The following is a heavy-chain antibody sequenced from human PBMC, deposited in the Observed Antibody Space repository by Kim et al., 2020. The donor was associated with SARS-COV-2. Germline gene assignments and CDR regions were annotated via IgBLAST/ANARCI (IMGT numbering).Heavy chain of an antibody. J-gene: IGHJ6*02. V-gene: IGHV3-15*01. D-gene: IGHD5-18*01. Sequence: GGSLRLSCAASGFTFSNAWMSWVRQAPGKGLEWVGRIKSKTDGGTTDYAAPVKGRFTISRDDSKNTLYLQMNSLKTEDTAVYYCTTPPRGYSYGSHYYGMDVWGQGTTVTVSS. CDR3: TTPPRGYSYGSHYYGMDV. CDR1: GFTFSNAW. CDR2: IKSKTDGGTT.